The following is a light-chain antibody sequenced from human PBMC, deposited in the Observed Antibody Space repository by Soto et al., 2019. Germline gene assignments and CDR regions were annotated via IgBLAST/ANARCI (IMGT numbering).Light chain of an antibody. CDR2: GAS. CDR3: QHYNHRPIT. CDR1: QSVSID. J-gene: IGKJ4*01. V-gene: IGKV3-15*01. Sequence: EVMMTQSPATLSVSPGERATLSCRASQSVSIDLAWYQHKPGQAPRLLIYGASTRATGVPVRFSGSGSGTEFTLTISSLQSEDFAIYYCQHYNHRPITFGGGTRVEIK.